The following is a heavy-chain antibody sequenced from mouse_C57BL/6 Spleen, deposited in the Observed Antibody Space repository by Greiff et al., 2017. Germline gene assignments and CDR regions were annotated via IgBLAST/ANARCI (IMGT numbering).Heavy chain of an antibody. V-gene: IGHV1-82*01. CDR3: ARGGDEGFDY. D-gene: IGHD3-3*01. J-gene: IGHJ2*01. CDR2: IYPGDGDT. CDR1: GYAFSSSW. Sequence: QVQLQQSGPELVKPGASVKISCKASGYAFSSSWMTWVKQRPGTGLEWIGRIYPGDGDTNYNGKFKGKATLTADKSSSTAYLQLSSLTAEDSAVYFCARGGDEGFDYWGQGTTLTVSS.